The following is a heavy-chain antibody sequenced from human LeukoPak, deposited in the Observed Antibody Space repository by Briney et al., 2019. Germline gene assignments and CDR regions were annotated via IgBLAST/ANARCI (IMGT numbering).Heavy chain of an antibody. D-gene: IGHD3-22*01. CDR2: IIPIFGTA. CDR1: GGTFSSYA. Sequence: ASVKVSYKASGGTFSSYAISWVRQAPGQGLEWMGRIIPIFGTANYAQKFQGRVTITTDESTSTAYMELSSLRSEDTAVYYCASHQYYYDSSGYPVDYWGQGTLVTVSS. CDR3: ASHQYYYDSSGYPVDY. V-gene: IGHV1-69*05. J-gene: IGHJ4*02.